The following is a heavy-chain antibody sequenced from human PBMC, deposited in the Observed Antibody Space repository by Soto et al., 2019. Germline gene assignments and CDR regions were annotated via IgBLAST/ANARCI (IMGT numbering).Heavy chain of an antibody. CDR1: GYTFTSYG. Sequence: ASVKVSCKASGYTFTSYGISWVRQAPGQGLEWMGWISAYNGNTNYAQKVQGRVTMTTDTSTSTAYMELRSLRSDDTAVYYCARINSGYDWPPRDYWGQGTLVTVSS. CDR2: ISAYNGNT. J-gene: IGHJ4*02. V-gene: IGHV1-18*04. CDR3: ARINSGYDWPPRDY. D-gene: IGHD5-12*01.